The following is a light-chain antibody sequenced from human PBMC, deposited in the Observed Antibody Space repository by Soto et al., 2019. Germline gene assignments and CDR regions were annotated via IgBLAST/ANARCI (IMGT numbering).Light chain of an antibody. CDR1: SSNSGSNT. V-gene: IGLV1-44*01. CDR3: ATWDDSRNGYV. J-gene: IGLJ1*01. Sequence: QSVLTQPPSASGTPGQRVTISASGSSSNSGSNTVSWYQQVPGTAPKLLIYDNDERPSGVPGRFSGSKSGTSASLAISGLQSEDEADYYCATWDDSRNGYVFGPGTKLTVL. CDR2: DND.